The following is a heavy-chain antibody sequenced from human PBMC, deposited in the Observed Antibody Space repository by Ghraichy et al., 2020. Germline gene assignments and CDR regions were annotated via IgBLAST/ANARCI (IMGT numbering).Heavy chain of an antibody. CDR2: ISSSSSTI. J-gene: IGHJ6*02. Sequence: GGSLRLSCAASGFTFSSYSMNWVRQAPGKGLEWVSHISSSSSTIYYADSVKGRFTISRDNAKNSLYLQMNSLRDEDTAVYYCARKVEMATINYYGMDVWGQGTTVTVSS. D-gene: IGHD5-24*01. V-gene: IGHV3-48*02. CDR1: GFTFSSYS. CDR3: ARKVEMATINYYGMDV.